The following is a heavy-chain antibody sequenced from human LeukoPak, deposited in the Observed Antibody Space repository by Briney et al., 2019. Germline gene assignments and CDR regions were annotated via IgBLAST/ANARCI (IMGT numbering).Heavy chain of an antibody. CDR1: GGSFSGYY. D-gene: IGHD3-10*01. V-gene: IGHV4-34*01. CDR2: INHSGST. J-gene: IGHJ5*02. CDR3: ARGAGSGSSYRVYNWFDP. Sequence: SETLSLTCGVNGGSFSGYYWNWIRQTPGKGLEWIGEINHSGSTNYNPSLKRRVTISVDTSKNHFSLKLTSVTAADTALYYCARGAGSGSSYRVYNWFDPWGQGTLVTVSS.